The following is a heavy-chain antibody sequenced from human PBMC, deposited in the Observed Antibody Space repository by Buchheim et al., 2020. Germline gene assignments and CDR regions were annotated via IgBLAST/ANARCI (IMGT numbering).Heavy chain of an antibody. CDR2: IWYDGSNK. J-gene: IGHJ6*02. V-gene: IGHV3-33*01. D-gene: IGHD6-13*01. CDR3: AREEAGIAAADPYTYYYYGMDV. Sequence: QVQLVESGGGVVQPGRSLRLSCAASGFTFSSYGMHWVRQAPGKGLEWVAVIWYDGSNKYYADSVKGRFTISRDNSKNTLYLQMNSLRAEDTAVYYCAREEAGIAAADPYTYYYYGMDVWGQGTT. CDR1: GFTFSSYG.